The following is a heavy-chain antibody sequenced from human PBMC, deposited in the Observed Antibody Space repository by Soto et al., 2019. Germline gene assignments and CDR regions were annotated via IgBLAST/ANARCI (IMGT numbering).Heavy chain of an antibody. CDR1: GGTFNNYG. CDR3: ASWDYDVLTGYSYDD. J-gene: IGHJ4*02. Sequence: QVQLVQSGAEVKKPRSSVKVSCKASGGTFNNYGMGWVRQAPGQGLEWMGGIIPMIPRTNYAQKFQGRVTLTADASRSTAYMELRSLRSEDTAVYYCASWDYDVLTGYSYDDWGQGTLVTVSS. CDR2: IIPMIPRT. V-gene: IGHV1-69*01. D-gene: IGHD3-9*01.